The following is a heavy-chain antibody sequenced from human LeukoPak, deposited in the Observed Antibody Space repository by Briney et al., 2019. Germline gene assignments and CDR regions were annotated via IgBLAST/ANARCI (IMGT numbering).Heavy chain of an antibody. D-gene: IGHD2-8*02. J-gene: IGHJ5*02. V-gene: IGHV3-23*01. Sequence: GGSLRLSCAASGFIFSNYAMTWVRQAPGKGLEWVSGISASGDSTLYADSVQGRFTISRDNSKNTVYLQMNSLRAEDTATYYCAKELFTGRHGWFDPWGQGTLVTVSS. CDR1: GFIFSNYA. CDR2: ISASGDST. CDR3: AKELFTGRHGWFDP.